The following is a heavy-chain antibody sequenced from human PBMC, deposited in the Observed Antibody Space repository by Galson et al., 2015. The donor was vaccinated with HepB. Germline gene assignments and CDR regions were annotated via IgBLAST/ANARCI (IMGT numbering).Heavy chain of an antibody. CDR1: GGSFSGYY. D-gene: IGHD3-22*01. CDR3: AREAKTMIWGRRGVRFDY. CDR2: INHSGST. Sequence: SETLSLTCAVYGGSFSGYYWSWIRQPPGKGLEWIGEINHSGSTNYNPSLKSRVTISVDTSKNQFSLKLSSVTAADTAVYYCAREAKTMIWGRRGVRFDYWGQGTLVTVSS. V-gene: IGHV4-34*01. J-gene: IGHJ4*02.